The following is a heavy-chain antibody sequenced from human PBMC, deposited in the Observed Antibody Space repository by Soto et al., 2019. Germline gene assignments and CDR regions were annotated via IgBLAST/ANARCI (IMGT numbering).Heavy chain of an antibody. V-gene: IGHV4-59*01. D-gene: IGHD4-4*01. Sequence: SETLSLTCTVSGGSISSYYWSWIRQPPGKGLEWIGYIYHSGSTNYNPSLKSRVTISVDTSKNQFSLKLSSVTAADTAVYYCARDRTLIHDYSRGYFDYWGQGTLVTVSS. CDR1: GGSISSYY. J-gene: IGHJ4*02. CDR3: ARDRTLIHDYSRGYFDY. CDR2: IYHSGST.